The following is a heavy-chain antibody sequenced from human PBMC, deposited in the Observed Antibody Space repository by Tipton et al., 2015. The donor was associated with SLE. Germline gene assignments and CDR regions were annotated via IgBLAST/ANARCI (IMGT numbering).Heavy chain of an antibody. D-gene: IGHD1-26*01. CDR1: GGSISSYY. J-gene: IGHJ3*02. CDR2: INHSGST. V-gene: IGHV4-34*01. CDR3: ARGVVGATPEAFDI. Sequence: TLSLTCTVSGGSISSYYWSWIRQPPGKGLEWIGEINHSGSTNYNPSLKSRVTISVDTSKNQFSLKLSSVTAADTAVYYCARGVVGATPEAFDIWGQGTMVTVSS.